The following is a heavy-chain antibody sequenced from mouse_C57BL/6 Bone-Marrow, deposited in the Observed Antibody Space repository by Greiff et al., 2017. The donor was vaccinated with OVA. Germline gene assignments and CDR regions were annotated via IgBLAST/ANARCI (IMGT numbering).Heavy chain of an antibody. V-gene: IGHV1-31*01. J-gene: IGHJ1*03. CDR3: ARPLGPDWYFDV. D-gene: IGHD4-1*01. Sequence: EVQVVESGPELVKPGASVKISCKASGYSFTGYYMHWVKQSHGNILDWIGYIYPYNGVSSYNQKFKGKATLTVDKSSSTAYMELRSLTSEDSAVYYCARPLGPDWYFDVWGTGTTVTVSS. CDR1: GYSFTGYY. CDR2: IYPYNGVS.